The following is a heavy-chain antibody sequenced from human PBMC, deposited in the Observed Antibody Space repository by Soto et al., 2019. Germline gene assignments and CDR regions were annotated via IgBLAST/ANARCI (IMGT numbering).Heavy chain of an antibody. CDR1: GGSISSSNW. D-gene: IGHD6-13*01. CDR3: ARCIAAAGPIDY. CDR2: IYHSGST. V-gene: IGHV4-4*02. Sequence: SETLSITCAVSGGSISSSNWWSWVRQPPGKGLEWIGEIYHSGSTNYNPSLKSRVTISVDKSKNQFSLKLNSLTAADTAVYYCARCIAAAGPIDYWGPGTLVTVSS. J-gene: IGHJ4*02.